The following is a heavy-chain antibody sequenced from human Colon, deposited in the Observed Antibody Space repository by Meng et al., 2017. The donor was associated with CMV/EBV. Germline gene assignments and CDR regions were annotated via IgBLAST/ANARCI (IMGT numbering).Heavy chain of an antibody. V-gene: IGHV3-23*01. CDR3: AKIRGPYSSGWYGDY. J-gene: IGHJ4*02. D-gene: IGHD6-19*01. CDR2: ISGSGGST. CDR1: GFTFSSYA. Sequence: GGSLRLSCAASGFTFSSYAMSWVRQAPGKGLEWVSAISGSGGSTYYADSVKGRFTISRDNSQNPLYLQMNSLRAEDTAVYYCAKIRGPYSSGWYGDYWGQGTLVTVSS.